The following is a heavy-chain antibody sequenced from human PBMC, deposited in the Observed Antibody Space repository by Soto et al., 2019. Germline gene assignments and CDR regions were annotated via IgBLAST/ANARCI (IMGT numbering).Heavy chain of an antibody. CDR1: GFTFSSYA. V-gene: IGHV3-64D*06. Sequence: PGGSLRLSCSASGFTFSSYAMHWVRQAPGKGLEYVSGIRGNGDPPFYADSVKGRFIISRDNSKNTLFLQMSSLSADDTAVYYCAPTRGGNNFDFFDWGQGALVSVSS. J-gene: IGHJ4*02. CDR3: APTRGGNNFDFFD. D-gene: IGHD5-12*01. CDR2: IRGNGDPP.